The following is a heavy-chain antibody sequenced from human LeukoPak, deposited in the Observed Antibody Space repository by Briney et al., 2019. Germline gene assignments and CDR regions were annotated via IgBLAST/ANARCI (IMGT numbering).Heavy chain of an antibody. J-gene: IGHJ4*02. D-gene: IGHD5-18*01. CDR1: GYTFTSYA. V-gene: IGHV1-3*01. CDR3: ASGEEYSYGYRFDY. Sequence: ASVKVSCKASGYTFTSYAMHWVRQAPGQRLEWMGWINAGNGNTKYSQKFQGRVTITRDTSASTAYMELSSLRSEDTAVYYCASGEEYSYGYRFDYWGQGNLVTVSS. CDR2: INAGNGNT.